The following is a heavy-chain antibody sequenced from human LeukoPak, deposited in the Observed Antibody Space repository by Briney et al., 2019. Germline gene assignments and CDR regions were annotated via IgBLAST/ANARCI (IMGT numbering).Heavy chain of an antibody. Sequence: TSETLSLTCTVSGYSISGGYYWGWIRPPPGKGLEWIGSIYHSGSSYYNPSLKSRVTISIDTSKNQFSLKLSSVTAADTAVYYCARDGEMATIENYFEYWGQGTLVTVSS. J-gene: IGHJ4*02. D-gene: IGHD5-24*01. CDR2: IYHSGSS. V-gene: IGHV4-38-2*02. CDR1: GYSISGGYY. CDR3: ARDGEMATIENYFEY.